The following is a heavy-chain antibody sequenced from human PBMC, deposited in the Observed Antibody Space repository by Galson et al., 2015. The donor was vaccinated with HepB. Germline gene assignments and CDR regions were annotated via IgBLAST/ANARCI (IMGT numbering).Heavy chain of an antibody. J-gene: IGHJ4*02. CDR3: SRDFGY. CDR2: IDWDGGQ. Sequence: PALVKPTQTLTLTCTFSGFSLTTKGMYVSWVRQPPGKALEWLARIDWDGGQYYSTSLKTRLTISRDTSKNQVTLTMTNMDPVDTATYYCSRDFGYWGQGSLVTVSS. V-gene: IGHV2-70*11. CDR1: GFSLTTKGMY.